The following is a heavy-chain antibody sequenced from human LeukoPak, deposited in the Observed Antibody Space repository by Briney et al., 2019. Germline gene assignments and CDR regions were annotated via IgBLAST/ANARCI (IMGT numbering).Heavy chain of an antibody. J-gene: IGHJ4*02. CDR1: GGSISSYY. V-gene: IGHV4-59*01. CDR3: ARGSRSSDY. Sequence: SETLSLTCTVSGGSISSYYWSWIRQPPGKGLEWIGYIYYSGSTNYNPSLKSRVTISVDTSKNQFSLKMTSVTAADTAVYYCARGSRSSDYWAQGTLVTVSS. CDR2: IYYSGST.